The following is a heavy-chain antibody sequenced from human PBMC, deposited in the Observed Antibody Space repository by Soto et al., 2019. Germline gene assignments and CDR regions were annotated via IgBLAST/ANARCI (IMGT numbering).Heavy chain of an antibody. V-gene: IGHV3-30*18. CDR1: GFTFTSYG. J-gene: IGHJ4*02. Sequence: GGSLRLSCAASGFTFTSYGMHWVRQAPGKGLEWVAVILYDGSKKYYADSMKGRFTISRDNSKNTLYLQMNSLRAEDTAFYYCAKDRGALRWSEEHYYFDYWGQGTLVTVSS. CDR2: ILYDGSKK. CDR3: AKDRGALRWSEEHYYFDY. D-gene: IGHD4-17*01.